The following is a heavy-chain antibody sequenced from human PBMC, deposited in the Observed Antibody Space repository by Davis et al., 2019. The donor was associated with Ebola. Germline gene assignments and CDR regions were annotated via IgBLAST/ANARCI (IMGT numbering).Heavy chain of an antibody. J-gene: IGHJ5*02. CDR1: GGSVSSGSYY. CDR3: ARDHCGGGCFSGNWFDP. Sequence: SETLSLTCTVSGGSVSSGSYYWSWIRQPPGKGLEWIGYIYYSGSTNYNPSLKSRVTISVDTSKNQFSLKLSSVTAADTAVYYCARDHCGGGCFSGNWFDPWGQGTLVTVSS. V-gene: IGHV4-61*01. CDR2: IYYSGST. D-gene: IGHD2-21*02.